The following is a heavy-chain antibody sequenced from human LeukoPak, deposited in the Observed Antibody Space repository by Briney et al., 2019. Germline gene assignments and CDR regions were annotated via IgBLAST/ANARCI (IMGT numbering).Heavy chain of an antibody. Sequence: GGSLRLSCAASGFLYSLSLRHWFRQVPGKGLMWVSRITTDETTTYADSVRGRFSISRDNAKNTVYLQMNSLRVEDTAGYYCVKDWFATTDYWGQGILVTVSS. D-gene: IGHD3-3*01. CDR3: VKDWFATTDY. CDR1: GFLYSLSL. J-gene: IGHJ4*02. CDR2: ITTDETT. V-gene: IGHV3-74*01.